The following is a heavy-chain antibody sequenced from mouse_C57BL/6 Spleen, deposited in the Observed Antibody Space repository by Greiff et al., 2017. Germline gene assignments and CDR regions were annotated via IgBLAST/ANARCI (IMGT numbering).Heavy chain of an antibody. D-gene: IGHD2-2*01. J-gene: IGHJ4*01. CDR1: GYTFTSYW. V-gene: IGHV1-69*01. Sequence: QVQLQQPGAELVMPGASVKLSCKASGYTFTSYWMHWVKQRPGQGLEWIGEIDPSDSYTNYNQKFKGKSTLTVDKSSSTAYMQLSSLTSEDSAVYYCAIVWLRPYAMDYWGQGASVTVSS. CDR3: AIVWLRPYAMDY. CDR2: IDPSDSYT.